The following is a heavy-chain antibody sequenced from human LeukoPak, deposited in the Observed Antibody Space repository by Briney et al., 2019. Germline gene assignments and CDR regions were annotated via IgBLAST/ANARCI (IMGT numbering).Heavy chain of an antibody. Sequence: SETLSLTCAVYGGSFSGYYWSWIRQPPGKGLEWIGEINHSGSTNYNPSLKSRVTMSVDTSKNQFSLKLSSVTAADTAVYYCARGRYGDYGEYFQHWGQGTLVTVSS. CDR1: GGSFSGYY. J-gene: IGHJ1*01. D-gene: IGHD4-17*01. CDR3: ARGRYGDYGEYFQH. CDR2: INHSGST. V-gene: IGHV4-34*01.